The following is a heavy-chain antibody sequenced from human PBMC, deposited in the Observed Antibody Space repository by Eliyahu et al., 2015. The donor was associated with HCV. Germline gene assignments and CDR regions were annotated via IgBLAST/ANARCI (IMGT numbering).Heavy chain of an antibody. J-gene: IGHJ4*02. Sequence: QVQLMQSGAEVKKPGASVKVSCKASGYTFTTYYIHWVRQAPGQGLEWMGVNNPAYGTTTYAQRFQGRVTMTSDTSTSTAYMQLSSLRPEDTAVYFCARVGLCTSASCSTNYFDSWGQGTLVTVSS. D-gene: IGHD2-2*01. CDR3: ARVGLCTSASCSTNYFDS. CDR2: NNPAYGTT. V-gene: IGHV1-46*01. CDR1: GYTFTTYY.